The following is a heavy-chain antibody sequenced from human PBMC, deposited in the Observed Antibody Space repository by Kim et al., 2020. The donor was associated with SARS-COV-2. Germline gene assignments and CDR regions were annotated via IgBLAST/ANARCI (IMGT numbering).Heavy chain of an antibody. CDR1: GGSIRSGGKF. D-gene: IGHD2-2*01. J-gene: IGHJ4*02. Sequence: SETLSLTCSVSGGSIRSGGKFWTWIRQHPAKGLEWIGYISYSGNSHYSPSLRRRVSISLQTSENQFSLELTSVTAAATAVYYCARGQPLDYWGQGILVSV. CDR2: ISYSGNS. V-gene: IGHV4-31*03. CDR3: ARGQPLDY.